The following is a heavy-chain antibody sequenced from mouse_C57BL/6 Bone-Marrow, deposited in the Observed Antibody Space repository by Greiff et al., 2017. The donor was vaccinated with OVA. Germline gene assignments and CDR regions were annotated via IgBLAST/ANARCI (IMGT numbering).Heavy chain of an antibody. CDR3: ASRRALDY. CDR2: INPSSGYT. Sequence: QVQLQQSGAELAKPGASVKLSCKASGYTFTSYWMHWVKQRPGQGLEWIGYINPSSGYTKYNQKFKDKATLTADKSSSTAYLQLSSLPYEDSAVCDCASRRALDYWGQGTTVTVSS. D-gene: IGHD3-2*02. CDR1: GYTFTSYW. V-gene: IGHV1-7*01. J-gene: IGHJ4*01.